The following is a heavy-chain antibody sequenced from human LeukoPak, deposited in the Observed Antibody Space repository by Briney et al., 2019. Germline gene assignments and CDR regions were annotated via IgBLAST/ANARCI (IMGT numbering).Heavy chain of an antibody. CDR1: GGSFSGYY. D-gene: IGHD5-24*01. Sequence: SETLSLTCAVYGGSFSGYYWSWIRQPPGKGLEWIGEINHSGSTNYNPSLKSRVTISVDTSKNQFSLKLSSVTAADTAVYYCARRRWLQFFDYWGQGTLVTVSS. V-gene: IGHV4-34*01. CDR2: INHSGST. CDR3: ARRRWLQFFDY. J-gene: IGHJ4*02.